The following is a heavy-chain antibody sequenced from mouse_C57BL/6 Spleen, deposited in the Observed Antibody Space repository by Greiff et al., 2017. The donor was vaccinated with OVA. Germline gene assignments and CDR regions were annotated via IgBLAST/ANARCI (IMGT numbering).Heavy chain of an antibody. J-gene: IGHJ4*01. Sequence: QVQLQQSGAELVKPGASVKLSCKASGYTFTSYWMQWVKQRPGQGLEWIGEIDPSDSYTNYNQKFKGKATLTVDASSSTAYMQLSSLTSEDSAVYYGTRAGSSGLYAMDYWGQGTSVTVSS. CDR2: IDPSDSYT. D-gene: IGHD3-2*02. CDR1: GYTFTSYW. V-gene: IGHV1-50*01. CDR3: TRAGSSGLYAMDY.